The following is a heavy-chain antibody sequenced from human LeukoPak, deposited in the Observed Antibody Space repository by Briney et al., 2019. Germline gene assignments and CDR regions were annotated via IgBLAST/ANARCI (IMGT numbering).Heavy chain of an antibody. CDR3: ARGHVKVDY. J-gene: IGHJ4*02. CDR2: IKPDGSEI. V-gene: IGHV3-7*02. CDR1: GFSFSDYW. Sequence: GSLRLSCAASGFSFSDYWMDWARQAPGKGLEWVANIKPDGSEIYYVDAVKGRFTISRDNAKKSLYLQMNSLRAEDTAVYYCARGHVKVDYWGQGTLVTVSS.